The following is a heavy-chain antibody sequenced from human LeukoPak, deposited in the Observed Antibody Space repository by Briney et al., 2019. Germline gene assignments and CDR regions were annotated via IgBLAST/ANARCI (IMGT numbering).Heavy chain of an antibody. V-gene: IGHV4-30-4*01. Sequence: SQTLSLTCTVSGDPISSGDYYWSWIRQPPGKGLEWIGYIYYSGSTYYNPSLKSRVTISLDTSKNHFSLKVSSVTAADTAVYYCARERLPSLNGDYYFDYWGQGTLVTVSS. CDR2: IYYSGST. D-gene: IGHD4-17*01. CDR3: ARERLPSLNGDYYFDY. CDR1: GDPISSGDYY. J-gene: IGHJ4*02.